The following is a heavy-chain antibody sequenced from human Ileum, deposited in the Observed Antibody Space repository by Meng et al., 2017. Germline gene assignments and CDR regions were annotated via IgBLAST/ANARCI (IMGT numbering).Heavy chain of an antibody. CDR2: IYSGGNT. CDR1: EFTVSNNY. J-gene: IGHJ4*02. CDR3: AGHTELDC. V-gene: IGHV3-66*04. Sequence: EVQLVESGGGLVQPGWSLRLSCADSEFTVSNNYMIWVRQSPGKGLEWVSLIYSGGNTKYADSVKGRFTISRDNSKNTLYLQMNSLRAEDTAVYYCAGHTELDCWGQGALVTVSS.